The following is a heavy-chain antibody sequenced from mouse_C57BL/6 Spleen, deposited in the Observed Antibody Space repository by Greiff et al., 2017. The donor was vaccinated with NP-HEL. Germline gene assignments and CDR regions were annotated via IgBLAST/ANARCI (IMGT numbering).Heavy chain of an antibody. Sequence: QVQLQQSGAELVKPGASVKISCKASGYAFSSYWMNWVKQRPGKGLEWIGQIYPGDGDTNYNGKFKGKATLTADKSSSTAYMQLSSLTSEDSAVYFCARRDYGYDYAMDYWGQGTSVTVSS. CDR1: GYAFSSYW. V-gene: IGHV1-80*01. CDR3: ARRDYGYDYAMDY. J-gene: IGHJ4*01. CDR2: IYPGDGDT. D-gene: IGHD2-2*01.